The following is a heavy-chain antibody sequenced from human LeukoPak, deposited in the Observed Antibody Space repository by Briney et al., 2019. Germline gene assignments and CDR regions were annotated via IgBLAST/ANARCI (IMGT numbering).Heavy chain of an antibody. CDR2: IIPIFGTA. Sequence: SVKVSCKASGGTFSSYAISWVRQAPGQGLECMGGIIPIFGTANYAQKFQGRVTITADESTSTAYMELSSLRSEDTAVYSCAMARGLRYFDWLGIDYWGQGTLVTVSS. V-gene: IGHV1-69*13. CDR3: AMARGLRYFDWLGIDY. D-gene: IGHD3-9*01. CDR1: GGTFSSYA. J-gene: IGHJ4*02.